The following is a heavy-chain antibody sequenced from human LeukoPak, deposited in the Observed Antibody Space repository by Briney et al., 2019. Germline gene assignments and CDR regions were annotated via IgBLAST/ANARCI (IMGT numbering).Heavy chain of an antibody. Sequence: GGSLRLSCAASGFTFSRFGMHWVRQAPGKGLEWVALMWYDGSDQYYADSVKGRFTISRDNSKNTLYLQMNSLRVEDTAIYYCARDRGGPAAFDIWGQGTMVTVSS. CDR1: GFTFSRFG. CDR2: MWYDGSDQ. V-gene: IGHV3-33*08. J-gene: IGHJ3*02. CDR3: ARDRGGPAAFDI. D-gene: IGHD3-16*01.